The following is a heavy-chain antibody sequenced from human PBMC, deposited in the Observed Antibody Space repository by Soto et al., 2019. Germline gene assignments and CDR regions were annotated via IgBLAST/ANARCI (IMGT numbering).Heavy chain of an antibody. J-gene: IGHJ4*02. CDR2: IYYSGST. CDR1: GGSISSGGYY. Sequence: PSETLSLTCTVSGGSISSGGYYWSWIRQHPGKGLEWIGYIYYSGSTYYNPSLKSRVTISVDTSKNQFSLKVSSVTAADTAVYYCARANYFDSSGPFDYWGPGTLVTVSS. V-gene: IGHV4-31*03. CDR3: ARANYFDSSGPFDY. D-gene: IGHD3-22*01.